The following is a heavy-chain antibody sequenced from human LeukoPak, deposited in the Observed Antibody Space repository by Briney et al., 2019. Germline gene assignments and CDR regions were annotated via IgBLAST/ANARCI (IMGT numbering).Heavy chain of an antibody. J-gene: IGHJ6*03. CDR3: AKAGYYYDSSGYWYYMDV. V-gene: IGHV3-33*06. CDR2: IWYDGSDK. CDR1: GFTFSSYG. D-gene: IGHD3-22*01. Sequence: PGGSLRLSCAASGFTFSSYGMHWVRQAPGKGLEWVAVIWYDGSDKYYADSVKGRFTIPRDNSKNTLYLQMNSLRAEDTAVYYCAKAGYYYDSSGYWYYMDVWGKGTTVTVSS.